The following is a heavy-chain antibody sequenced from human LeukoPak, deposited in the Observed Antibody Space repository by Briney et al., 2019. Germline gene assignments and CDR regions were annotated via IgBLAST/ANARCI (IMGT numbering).Heavy chain of an antibody. CDR2: INPNSGGT. V-gene: IGHV1-2*02. Sequence: WASVTVSCKASGGTFSSYAISWVRQAPGQGLEWMGWINPNSGGTNYAQKFQGRVTMTRDTSISTAYMELSRLRSDDTAVYYCARESSSRNFDYWGQGTLVTVSS. J-gene: IGHJ4*02. CDR3: ARESSSRNFDY. CDR1: GGTFSSYA. D-gene: IGHD6-13*01.